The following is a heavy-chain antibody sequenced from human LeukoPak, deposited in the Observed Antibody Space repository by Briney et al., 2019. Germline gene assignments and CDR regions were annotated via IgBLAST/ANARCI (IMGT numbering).Heavy chain of an antibody. CDR2: IYYSGST. Sequence: PSETLSLTCTVSGGSISSGGYYWSWIRQHPGKGLEWIGYIYYSGSTYYNPSLKSRVTISVDTSKNQFSLKLSSVTAADTAVYYCARGGTTYYYDSSSYLFDYWGQGTLVTVSS. J-gene: IGHJ4*02. D-gene: IGHD3-22*01. CDR3: ARGGTTYYYDSSSYLFDY. CDR1: GGSISSGGYY. V-gene: IGHV4-31*03.